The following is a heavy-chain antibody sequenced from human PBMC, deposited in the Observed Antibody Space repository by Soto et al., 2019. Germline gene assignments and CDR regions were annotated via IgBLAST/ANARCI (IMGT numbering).Heavy chain of an antibody. CDR1: GGSISSGDYY. Sequence: SETLSLTCTVSGGSISSGDYYWSWIRQPPGKGLEWIGYIYYSGSTYYNPSLKSRVTISVGTSKNQFSLKLSSVTAADTAVYYCARVPNDYGDSSPVDYWGQGTLVTVSS. J-gene: IGHJ4*02. V-gene: IGHV4-30-4*01. CDR2: IYYSGST. CDR3: ARVPNDYGDSSPVDY. D-gene: IGHD4-17*01.